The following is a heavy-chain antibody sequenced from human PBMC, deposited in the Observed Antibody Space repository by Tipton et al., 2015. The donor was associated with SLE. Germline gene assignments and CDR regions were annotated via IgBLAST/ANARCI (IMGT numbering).Heavy chain of an antibody. J-gene: IGHJ6*03. CDR2: IYHNGLT. CDR1: GYPIISGYY. V-gene: IGHV4-38-2*02. CDR3: ARGLTYSSSSYYYYYYMDV. D-gene: IGHD6-6*01. Sequence: GLVKPSDTLSLTCTVSGYPIISGYYWGWIRQPPGKGLEWIGSIYHNGLTYYNPSLKSRLTISVGASRSHFSLNLSPVTGADTAVYYCARGLTYSSSSYYYYYYMDVWGKGTTVTVSS.